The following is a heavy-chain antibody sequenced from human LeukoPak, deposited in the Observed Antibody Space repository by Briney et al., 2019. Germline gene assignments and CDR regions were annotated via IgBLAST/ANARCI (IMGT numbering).Heavy chain of an antibody. CDR1: GFTFSRFY. CDR2: IKQDGNKK. V-gene: IGHV3-7*01. J-gene: IGHJ4*02. D-gene: IGHD1-14*01. Sequence: PGGSLRLSCVASGFTFSRFYMTWVRQGPGKGLEWVANIKQDGNKKHYVDSVKGRFTISRDNAKNLLFQQMNSLRVEDTGYYFCARDTLTVNDYWGQGALVTVSS. CDR3: ARDTLTVNDY.